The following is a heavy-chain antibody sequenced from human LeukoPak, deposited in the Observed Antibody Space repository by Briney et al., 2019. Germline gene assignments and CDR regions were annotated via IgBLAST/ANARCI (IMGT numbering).Heavy chain of an antibody. CDR3: ARDRSYYDFWSGYSYYYGMDV. D-gene: IGHD3-3*01. J-gene: IGHJ6*02. CDR1: GFTFSGYA. Sequence: GGSLRLSCAASGFTFSGYAMHWVRQAPGKGLEWVAVISYDGSNEYYADSVKGRFTISRDNSKNTLYLQMNSLRAEDTAVYYCARDRSYYDFWSGYSYYYGMDVWGQGTTVTVSS. CDR2: ISYDGSNE. V-gene: IGHV3-30-3*01.